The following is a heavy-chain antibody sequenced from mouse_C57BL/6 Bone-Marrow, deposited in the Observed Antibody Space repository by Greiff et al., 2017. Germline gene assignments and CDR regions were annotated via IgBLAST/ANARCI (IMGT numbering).Heavy chain of an antibody. Sequence: QVQLQQSGAELVKPGASVKLSCKASGYTFTSYWMHWVKQRPGQGLEWIGMIHPNSGSTNYNEKFKSKATLTVDKSSSTAYMQLSSLTSEDSAVYYCAREGRWDGAMDYWGQVTSVTVSS. J-gene: IGHJ4*01. CDR2: IHPNSGST. V-gene: IGHV1-64*01. D-gene: IGHD4-1*01. CDR3: AREGRWDGAMDY. CDR1: GYTFTSYW.